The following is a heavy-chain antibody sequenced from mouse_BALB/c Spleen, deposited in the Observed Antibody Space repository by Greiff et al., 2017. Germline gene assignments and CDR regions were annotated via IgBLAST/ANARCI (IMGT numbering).Heavy chain of an antibody. CDR1: GYTFTSYY. Sequence: QVQLQQSGPELVKPGASVRISCKASGYTFTSYYIHWVKQRPGQGLEWIGWIYPGNVNTKYNEKFKGKATLTADKSSSTAYMQLSSLTSEDSAVYFCARDYYGSSFLYYFDYWGQGTTLTVSS. J-gene: IGHJ2*01. CDR2: IYPGNVNT. V-gene: IGHV1S56*01. CDR3: ARDYYGSSFLYYFDY. D-gene: IGHD1-1*01.